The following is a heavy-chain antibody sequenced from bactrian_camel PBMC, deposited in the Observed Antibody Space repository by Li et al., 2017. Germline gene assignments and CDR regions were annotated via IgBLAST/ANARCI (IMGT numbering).Heavy chain of an antibody. J-gene: IGHJ4*01. CDR3: AVNEWYALGLEKAKYDS. CDR2: IAADGRT. D-gene: IGHD2*01. CDR1: GFTFGASA. V-gene: IGHV3S40*01. Sequence: DVQLVESGGGLVQPGSLRLSCAASGFTFGASAMSWVRQTPGKEREGVAAIAADGRTVYADSVQGRFTIAQTNVRNTVYLQMDSLKPEDTAMYYCAVNEWYALGLEKAKYDSWGQGTQVTVS.